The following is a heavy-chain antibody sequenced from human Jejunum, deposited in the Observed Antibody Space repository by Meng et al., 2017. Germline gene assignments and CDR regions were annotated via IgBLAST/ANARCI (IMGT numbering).Heavy chain of an antibody. D-gene: IGHD3-10*01. CDR2: IIAISGAA. CDR1: GGTVSNYA. J-gene: IGHJ5*02. Sequence: QGQVVKCGDEVKKPGYSVKNAGKTSGGTVSNYASNRVRQAPGQGLEWMGEIIAISGAANYAQKFRGRVTFSTDASTSTAYMDLTSLRSEDTAVYYCAYGSGSYLNNRFDPWGQGTLVTVSS. V-gene: IGHV1-69*05. CDR3: AYGSGSYLNNRFDP.